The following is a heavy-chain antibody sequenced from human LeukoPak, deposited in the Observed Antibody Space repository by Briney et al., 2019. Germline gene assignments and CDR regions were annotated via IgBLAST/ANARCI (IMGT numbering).Heavy chain of an antibody. Sequence: GGSLRLSCAASGFTFSSYSMNWVRQAPGKGLEWVSYISSSSSTIYYADSVKGRFTISRDNAKSSLYLQMNSLRAEDTAVYYCARIVYYYYYYGMDVWGQGTTVTVSS. CDR3: ARIVYYYYYYGMDV. J-gene: IGHJ6*02. D-gene: IGHD3-22*01. V-gene: IGHV3-48*01. CDR2: ISSSSSTI. CDR1: GFTFSSYS.